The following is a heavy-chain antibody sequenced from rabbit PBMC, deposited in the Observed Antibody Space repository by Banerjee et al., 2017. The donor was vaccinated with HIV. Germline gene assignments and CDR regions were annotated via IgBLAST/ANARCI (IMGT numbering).Heavy chain of an antibody. J-gene: IGHJ4*01. D-gene: IGHD1-1*01. CDR1: GFSFSSNW. CDR2: IDTNDGDT. Sequence: LEESGGGLVKPGGTLTLTCTVSGFSFSSNWICWVRQAPGKGLEWIACIDTNDGDTDYANWPKGRFTISKTSSTTVTLQMTSLTAADTATYFCARGYYLDLWGPGTLVTVS. CDR3: ARGYYLDL. V-gene: IGHV1S45*01.